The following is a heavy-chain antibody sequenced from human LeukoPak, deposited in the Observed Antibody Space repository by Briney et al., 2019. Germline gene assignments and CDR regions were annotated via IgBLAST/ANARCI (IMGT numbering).Heavy chain of an antibody. CDR3: ASNYYDSSGYYGVFGY. V-gene: IGHV7-4-1*02. Sequence: ASVKVSCKVSGYTFTSYAMNWVRQGPGPGLEWVGWINTNTGNPTYAQGFTGRLVFFLVTSVSTAYLQISSLKAGDTAVYYCASNYYDSSGYYGVFGYWGQGTLVTVSS. D-gene: IGHD3-22*01. CDR2: INTNTGNP. J-gene: IGHJ4*02. CDR1: GYTFTSYA.